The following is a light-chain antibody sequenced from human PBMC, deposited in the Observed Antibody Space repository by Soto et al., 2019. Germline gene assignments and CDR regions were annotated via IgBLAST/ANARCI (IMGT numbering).Light chain of an antibody. CDR1: QSVTSNY. CDR2: GAS. V-gene: IGKV3-20*01. Sequence: EIVLTQSPGTLSLSPGEGANLSCRASQSVTSNYLAWYQQRPGQAPRLLIYGASSRATGIPDRFSGGGSGTDFTLTISRLEPEDFAVYYCQQYGSSSPTTFGQGTRLEIE. J-gene: IGKJ5*01. CDR3: QQYGSSSPTT.